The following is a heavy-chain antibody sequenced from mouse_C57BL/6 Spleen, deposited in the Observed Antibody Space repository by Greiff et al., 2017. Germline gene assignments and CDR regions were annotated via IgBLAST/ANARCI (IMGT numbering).Heavy chain of an antibody. CDR3: ARDKDGYGYFDY. J-gene: IGHJ2*01. V-gene: IGHV3-6*01. D-gene: IGHD2-2*01. CDR1: GYSITSGYY. Sequence: EVHLVESGPGLVKPSQSLSLTCSVTGYSITSGYYWNWIRQFPGNKLEWMGYISYDGSNNYNPSLKNRISITRDTSKNQFFLKLNSVTTEDTATYYCARDKDGYGYFDYWGQGTTLTVSS. CDR2: ISYDGSN.